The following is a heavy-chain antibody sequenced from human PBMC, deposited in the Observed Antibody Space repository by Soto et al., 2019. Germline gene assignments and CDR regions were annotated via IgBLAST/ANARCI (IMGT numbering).Heavy chain of an antibody. CDR1: GGSFSGYY. Sequence: PSETLSLTCAVYGGSFSGYYWSWIRQPPGKGLEWIGEINHSGSTNYNPSLKSRVTISETSKNLFSLKLSSVTAADTAVYYCAIGGSQEQQLVGDWFDPWGQGTLVTVSS. CDR3: AIGGSQEQQLVGDWFDP. V-gene: IGHV4-34*01. CDR2: INHSGST. J-gene: IGHJ5*02. D-gene: IGHD6-13*01.